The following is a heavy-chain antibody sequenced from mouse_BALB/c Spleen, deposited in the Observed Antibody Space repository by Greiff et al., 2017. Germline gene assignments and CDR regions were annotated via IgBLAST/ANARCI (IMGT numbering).Heavy chain of an antibody. Sequence: VQLHQSGAELVRPGTSVKISCKASGYTFTNYWLGWVKQRPGHGLEWIGDIYPGGGYTNYNEKFKGKATLTADTSSSTAYMQLSSLTSEDSAIYYCARGLLYGYHGYAMDYWGQGTSVTVSS. CDR2: IYPGGGYT. J-gene: IGHJ4*01. CDR1: GYTFTNYW. V-gene: IGHV1-63*02. D-gene: IGHD1-2*01. CDR3: ARGLLYGYHGYAMDY.